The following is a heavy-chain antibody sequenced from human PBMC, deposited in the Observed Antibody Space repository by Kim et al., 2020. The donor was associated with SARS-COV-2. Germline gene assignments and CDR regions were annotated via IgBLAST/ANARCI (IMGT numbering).Heavy chain of an antibody. CDR3: TTGLLGYCSGGSCYRAISNWFDP. D-gene: IGHD2-15*01. CDR2: IKSKTDGGTT. CDR1: GFTFSNAW. Sequence: GGSLRLSCAASGFTFSNAWMSWVRQAPGKGLEWVGRIKSKTDGGTTDYAAPVKGRFTISRDDSKNTLYLQMNSLKTEDTAVYYCTTGLLGYCSGGSCYRAISNWFDPWGQGTLVTVSS. V-gene: IGHV3-15*01. J-gene: IGHJ5*02.